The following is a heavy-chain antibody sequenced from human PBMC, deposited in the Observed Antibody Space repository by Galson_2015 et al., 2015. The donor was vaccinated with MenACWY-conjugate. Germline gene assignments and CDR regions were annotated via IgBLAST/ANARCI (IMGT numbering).Heavy chain of an antibody. V-gene: IGHV3-23*01. Sequence: SLRLSCAASGFIFSSFAMSWVRQAPGKGLEWVSALSDSGGHTHYADSVKGRVTISRENSPRKPYLQMNSLRAEDTAVYYCAKVAGYCSDDTCYSDYWGQGTLVTVSS. CDR1: GFIFSSFA. J-gene: IGHJ4*02. CDR2: LSDSGGHT. D-gene: IGHD2-15*01. CDR3: AKVAGYCSDDTCYSDY.